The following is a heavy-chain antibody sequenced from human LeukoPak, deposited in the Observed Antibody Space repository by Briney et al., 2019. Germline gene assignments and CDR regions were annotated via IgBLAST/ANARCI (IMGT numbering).Heavy chain of an antibody. CDR2: ISGSGGST. D-gene: IGHD3-10*01. J-gene: IGHJ4*02. CDR1: GFTFSSYA. Sequence: GGSLRLSCAPSGFTFSSYAMSWVRQAPGKGLEWVSAISGSGGSTYYADSVKGRFTISRDNSKNTLYLQMNSLRAEDTAVYYCAKGLYGSGSYFDYWGQGTLVTVSS. CDR3: AKGLYGSGSYFDY. V-gene: IGHV3-23*01.